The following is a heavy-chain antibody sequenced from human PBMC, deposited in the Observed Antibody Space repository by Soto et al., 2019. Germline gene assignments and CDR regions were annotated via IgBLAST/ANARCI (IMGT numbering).Heavy chain of an antibody. J-gene: IGHJ4*02. CDR2: ISSDGDLR. V-gene: IGHV3-23*01. D-gene: IGHD3-9*01. CDR3: AKVRQRFLDILTGATDFDS. Sequence: EVHLLGSGGDLVKPGGSLRLSCEVSGFTFNNFAMSWVRQSPGKGLEWVSTISSDGDLRHYAESVKGRFTISRDNSKSSLFLQMTSLRAEDTALYFCAKVRQRFLDILTGATDFDSWGQGTLVTVSS. CDR1: GFTFNNFA.